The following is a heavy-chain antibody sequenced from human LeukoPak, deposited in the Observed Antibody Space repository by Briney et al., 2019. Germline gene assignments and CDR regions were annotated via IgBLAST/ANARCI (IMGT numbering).Heavy chain of an antibody. J-gene: IGHJ5*02. CDR1: GYTFTSYY. Sequence: GASVKVSCKASGYTFTSYYMHWVRQTPGQGLEWMGIINPSGGSTSYAQKFQGRVTTTRDTSTSTVYMELSSLRSEDTAVYYCAREVRRELLGFDPWGQGTLVTVSS. CDR3: AREVRRELLGFDP. CDR2: INPSGGST. V-gene: IGHV1-46*01. D-gene: IGHD1-26*01.